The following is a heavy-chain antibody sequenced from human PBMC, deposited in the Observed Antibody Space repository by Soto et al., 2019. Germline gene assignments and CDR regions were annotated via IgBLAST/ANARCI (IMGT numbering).Heavy chain of an antibody. CDR1: SGSISSSNW. Sequence: SETLSLTCAVSSGSISSSNWWSWVPQPPGKGLEWIGEIYHSGSTNYNPSLKSRVTISVDKSKNQFSLKLSSVTAADTAVYYCARAQSGSYSLDYWGQGTLVTVSS. V-gene: IGHV4-4*02. D-gene: IGHD1-26*01. CDR3: ARAQSGSYSLDY. J-gene: IGHJ4*02. CDR2: IYHSGST.